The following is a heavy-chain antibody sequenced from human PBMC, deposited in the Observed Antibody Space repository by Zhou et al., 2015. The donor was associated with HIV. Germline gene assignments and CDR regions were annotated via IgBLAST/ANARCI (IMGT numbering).Heavy chain of an antibody. CDR2: IIPIFGTA. D-gene: IGHD3-3*01. Sequence: QVQLVQSGAEVKKPGSSVKVSCKASGGTFSSYAISWVRQAPGQGLEWMGGIIPIFGTANYAQKFQGRVTITADESTSTAYMELSSLRSEDTAVYYCARDTTPIFGVVISANPNVENWFDPWGQGTLVTVSS. CDR3: ARDTTPIFGVVISANPNVENWFDP. J-gene: IGHJ5*02. V-gene: IGHV1-69*01. CDR1: GGTFSSYA.